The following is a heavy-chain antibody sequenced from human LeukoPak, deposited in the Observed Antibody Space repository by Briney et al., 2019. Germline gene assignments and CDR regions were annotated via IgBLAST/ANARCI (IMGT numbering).Heavy chain of an antibody. CDR1: GCIFTSYW. J-gene: IGHJ4*02. D-gene: IGHD2-8*01. CDR2: IYPGDSDT. CDR3: AREDIVLMVYDY. V-gene: IGHV5-51*01. Sequence: GGSLQISCKGSGCIFTSYWIGWVRQMPGKGLEWMGIIYPGDSDTRYSPSFQGQVTISADKSISTAYLQWSSLKASDTAMYYCAREDIVLMVYDYWGQGTLVTVSS.